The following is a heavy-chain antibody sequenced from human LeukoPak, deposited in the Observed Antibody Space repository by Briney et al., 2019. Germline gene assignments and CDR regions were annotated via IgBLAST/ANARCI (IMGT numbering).Heavy chain of an antibody. J-gene: IGHJ4*02. Sequence: SETLSLTCTVSGGSISSGDFHWGWIRQPPGKGLEWIATIYYSGSTYYRPSLRSRVTMSVDTSKNQFSLKLSSVTAADTAVYYCTRRGRNNWGEGNDYWGQGTLVTVSS. CDR3: TRRGRNNWGEGNDY. D-gene: IGHD1-1*01. CDR2: IYYSGST. V-gene: IGHV4-39*07. CDR1: GGSISSGDFH.